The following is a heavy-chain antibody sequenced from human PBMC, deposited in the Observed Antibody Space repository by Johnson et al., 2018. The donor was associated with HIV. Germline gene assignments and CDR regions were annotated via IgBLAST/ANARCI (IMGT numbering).Heavy chain of an antibody. D-gene: IGHD2-8*02. CDR2: INWNGGST. Sequence: LLVESGGGLVQPGRSLRLSCAASGFNFDDYAMHWVRQAPGKGLEWVSGINWNGGSTGYADSVKGRFTISRDNAKNSLYLQMNSLRAEDTALYYCARDLAYGDIVLVSAFDIWGQGTMVTVSS. V-gene: IGHV3-9*01. CDR1: GFNFDDYA. CDR3: ARDLAYGDIVLVSAFDI. J-gene: IGHJ3*02.